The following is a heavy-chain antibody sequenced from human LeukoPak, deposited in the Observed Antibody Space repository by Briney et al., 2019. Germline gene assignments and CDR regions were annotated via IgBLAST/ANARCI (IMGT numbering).Heavy chain of an antibody. V-gene: IGHV3-74*01. CDR1: GFTFSSYW. Sequence: GGSLRLSCAASGFTFSSYWMHWVRQAPGKGLVWVSRINSDGSSTSYADSVKGQFTISRDNAKNTLYLQMNSLRAEDTAVYYCASRWSPKLMRSDAFDIWGQGTMVTVSS. J-gene: IGHJ3*02. D-gene: IGHD2-15*01. CDR2: INSDGSST. CDR3: ASRWSPKLMRSDAFDI.